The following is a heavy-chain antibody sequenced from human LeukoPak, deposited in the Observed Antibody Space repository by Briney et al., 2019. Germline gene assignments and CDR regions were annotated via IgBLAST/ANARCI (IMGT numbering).Heavy chain of an antibody. J-gene: IGHJ4*02. CDR2: IYHSGST. CDR3: XXVGYLWFGELSYYFDY. Sequence: PSETLSLTCTVSGYSISSGYYWGWIRQPPGKGLEWIGSIYHSGSTYYNPSLKSRVTISVDTSKNQFSLKLSSVTAAYPSVYYXXXVGYLWFGELSYYFDYWGQGTLVTVSS. D-gene: IGHD3-10*01. V-gene: IGHV4-38-2*02. CDR1: GYSISSGYY.